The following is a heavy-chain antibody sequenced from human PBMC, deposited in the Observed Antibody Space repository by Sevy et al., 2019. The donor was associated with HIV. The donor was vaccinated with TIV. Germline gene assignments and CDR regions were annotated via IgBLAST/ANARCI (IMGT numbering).Heavy chain of an antibody. Sequence: GGFLRLSCAASGLTFSSSWMNWVRQAPGKGLEWVAIINPDGSHKQYVASAKGRFTISRDKAMNSLYLQMNSLRAEDTALYYCAREGYRQEFAYWGQGTLVTVSS. CDR2: INPDGSHK. CDR1: GLTFSSSW. V-gene: IGHV3-7*01. D-gene: IGHD2-2*02. J-gene: IGHJ4*02. CDR3: AREGYRQEFAY.